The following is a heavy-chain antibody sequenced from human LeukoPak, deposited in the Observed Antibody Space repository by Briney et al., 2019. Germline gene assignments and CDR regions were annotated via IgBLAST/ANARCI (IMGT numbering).Heavy chain of an antibody. V-gene: IGHV4-39*07. D-gene: IGHD3-3*01. CDR3: ARAYLYYGLDI. CDR1: GGSISSSSYY. J-gene: IGHJ3*02. CDR2: IYYSGST. Sequence: SETLSLTCTVSGGSISSSSYYWGWIRQPPGKGLEWIGSIYYSGSTNYNPSLKSRVTISVDTSKNQFSLKLSSVTAADTAVYYCARAYLYYGLDIWGQGTMVTVSS.